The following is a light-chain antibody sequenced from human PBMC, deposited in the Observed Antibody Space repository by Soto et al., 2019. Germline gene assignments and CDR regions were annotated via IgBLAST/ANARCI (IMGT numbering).Light chain of an antibody. CDR3: QHYNSYSET. J-gene: IGKJ1*01. CDR1: QTISSW. V-gene: IGKV1-5*03. CDR2: EAS. Sequence: DIQMTQSPSSLSASVRDRLTITCRASQTISSWLAWYQQKPGKAPKLLIYEASPLKSGVPSTSTGSVSGTEFTLTISSMQPDEFATYYCQHYNSYSETFGQGTKVDSK.